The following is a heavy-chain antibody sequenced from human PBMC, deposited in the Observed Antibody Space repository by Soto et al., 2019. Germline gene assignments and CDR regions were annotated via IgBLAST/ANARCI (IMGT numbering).Heavy chain of an antibody. Sequence: QVQLQQWGAGLLKPSETLSLTCAVYGGFVSSGSYYWSWIRQPPGKGLEWIGEMSHSGGTHFNPSLKRLVTTAVDTSKNQVSLKMSSVTAADTALYYGARVERVTATVVVDAFDIWGPGTMVTVSS. D-gene: IGHD2-21*02. CDR3: ARVERVTATVVVDAFDI. CDR2: MSHSGGT. J-gene: IGHJ3*02. V-gene: IGHV4-34*01. CDR1: GGFVSSGSYY.